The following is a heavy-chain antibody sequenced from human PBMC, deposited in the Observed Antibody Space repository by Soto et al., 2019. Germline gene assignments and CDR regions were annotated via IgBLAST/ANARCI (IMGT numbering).Heavy chain of an antibody. D-gene: IGHD6-13*01. V-gene: IGHV3-30*18. CDR1: GFTFSSYG. CDR3: AKGAAAGLDY. Sequence: GGSLRLSCAASGFTFSSYGMHWVRQAPGKGLEWVAVISYDGSNKYYADSVKGRFTISRDNSKNTLYLQMNSLRAEDTALYYCAKGAAAGLDYWGQGTLVTVSS. CDR2: ISYDGSNK. J-gene: IGHJ4*02.